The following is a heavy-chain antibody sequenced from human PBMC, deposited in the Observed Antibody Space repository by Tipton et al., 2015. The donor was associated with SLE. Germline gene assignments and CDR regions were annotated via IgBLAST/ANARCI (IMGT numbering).Heavy chain of an antibody. J-gene: IGHJ6*03. Sequence: WSWIRQPPGKGLEWIGYIYYSGSTNYNPSLKSRVTISVDTSKNQFSLKLSSVTAADTAVYYCARAPLYYYYYMDVWGKGTTVTVSS. V-gene: IGHV4-59*01. CDR3: ARAPLYYYYYMDV. CDR2: IYYSGST.